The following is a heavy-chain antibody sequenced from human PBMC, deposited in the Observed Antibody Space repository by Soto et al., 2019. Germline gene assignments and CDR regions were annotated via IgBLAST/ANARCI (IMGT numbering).Heavy chain of an antibody. CDR1: GGSISSGGYS. Sequence: PSETLSLTCAVSGGSISSGGYSWSWIRQPPGKGLEWIGYIYHSGSTYYNPSLKSRVTISVDRSKDQFSLKLSSVTAADTAVYYCARVPDRWGQGTLVTVSS. D-gene: IGHD2-2*01. CDR2: IYHSGST. V-gene: IGHV4-30-2*01. CDR3: ARVPDR. J-gene: IGHJ5*02.